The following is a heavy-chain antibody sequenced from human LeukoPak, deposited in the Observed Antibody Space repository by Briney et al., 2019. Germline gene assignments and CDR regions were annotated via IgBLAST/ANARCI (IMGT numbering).Heavy chain of an antibody. CDR3: GRGIPVDY. Sequence: PGGSLRLSCAASGFTFSNYYISWIRQAPGKGLEWVSYISGNGGTKYDADSGKGRFIMTRDSAKKSVYLQMTSLRVEDTAVYYCGRGIPVDYWGQGLLVTASS. V-gene: IGHV3-11*01. CDR1: GFTFSNYY. CDR2: ISGNGGTK. J-gene: IGHJ4*02.